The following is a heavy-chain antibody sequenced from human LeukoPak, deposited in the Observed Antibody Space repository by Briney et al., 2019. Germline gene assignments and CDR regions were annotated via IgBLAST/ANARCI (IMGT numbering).Heavy chain of an antibody. CDR3: AKTRPLDSSSWSHGDY. CDR2: ISGSGDST. D-gene: IGHD6-13*01. J-gene: IGHJ4*02. V-gene: IGHV3-23*01. Sequence: GGSLRLSRAASGFTFSSYAMSWVRRAPGKGLEWVSAISGSGDSTYYGDSVKGRFTISRDNSKNTLYLQMNSLRAEDTAVYYCAKTRPLDSSSWSHGDYWGQGTLVTVSS. CDR1: GFTFSSYA.